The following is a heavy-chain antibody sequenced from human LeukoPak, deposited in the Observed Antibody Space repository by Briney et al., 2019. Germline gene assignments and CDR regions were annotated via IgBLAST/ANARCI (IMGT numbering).Heavy chain of an antibody. CDR3: ARGGCLDG. CDR1: GFTFSSYS. CDR2: INHNGNVK. V-gene: IGHV3-7*04. J-gene: IGHJ6*02. Sequence: GGSLRLSCAASGFTFSSYSMNWVRQAPGKGLEWVASINHNGNVKYYVASVKGRFTISRDNAKTSLYLQMSNLRAEDTAVYFVARGGCLDGWGQGATVTVSS.